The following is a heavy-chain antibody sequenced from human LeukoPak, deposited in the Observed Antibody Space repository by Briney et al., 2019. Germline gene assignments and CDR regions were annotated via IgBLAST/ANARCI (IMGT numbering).Heavy chain of an antibody. D-gene: IGHD3-3*01. CDR2: INGDGSST. J-gene: IGHJ5*02. Sequence: GGSLRLSCAASGFTFSSYWMHWVRHAPGKGLVWVSRINGDGSSTSYADFVKGRFTISRDNAKNTLYLQMNSLRAEDTAVYYRARVRYYDFWSGYYPFDPWGQGTLVTVSS. V-gene: IGHV3-74*01. CDR3: ARVRYYDFWSGYYPFDP. CDR1: GFTFSSYW.